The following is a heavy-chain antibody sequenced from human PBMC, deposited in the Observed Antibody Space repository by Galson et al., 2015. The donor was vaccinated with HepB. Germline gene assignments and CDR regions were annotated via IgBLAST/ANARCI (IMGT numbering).Heavy chain of an antibody. CDR2: ISAYNGNT. CDR1: GYTFTSYG. D-gene: IGHD2-15*01. V-gene: IGHV1-18*04. CDR3: ARAVEDIVVVVAAPLGY. Sequence: SVKVSCKASGYTFTSYGISWVRQAPGQGLEWMGWISAYNGNTNYAQKLQGRVTMTTDTSTSTAYMELRSLRSDDTAVYYCARAVEDIVVVVAAPLGYWGQGTLVTVSS. J-gene: IGHJ4*02.